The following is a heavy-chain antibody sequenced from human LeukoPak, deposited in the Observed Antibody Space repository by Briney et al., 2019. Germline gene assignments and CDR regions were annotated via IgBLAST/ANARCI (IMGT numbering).Heavy chain of an antibody. V-gene: IGHV4-39*01. Sequence: KTSETLSLTCTVSGGSISSSSYYWGWIRQPPGKGLEWIGSIYYSGSTYHNPSLKSRVTTSVDTSKNQFSLKLSSVTAADTAVYYCARNSSSGGGYFDYWGQGTLVTASS. CDR1: GGSISSSSYY. D-gene: IGHD6-6*01. CDR3: ARNSSSGGGYFDY. CDR2: IYYSGST. J-gene: IGHJ4*02.